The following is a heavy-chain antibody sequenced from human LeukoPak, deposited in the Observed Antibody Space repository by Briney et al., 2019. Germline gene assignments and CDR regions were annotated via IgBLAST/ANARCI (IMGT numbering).Heavy chain of an antibody. V-gene: IGHV3-11*04. D-gene: IGHD6-19*01. CDR3: ARDRGAVTDVFDY. CDR2: IRSSGTTI. Sequence: GRSLRLSCVASGCTFSDYYMRWIRQAPGKGLEWVSYIRSSGTTIHYADSVKGRFTISRDNAKNSLYLQMNSLRAEDTAVYYCARDRGAVTDVFDYWGQGTLVTVSS. J-gene: IGHJ4*02. CDR1: GCTFSDYY.